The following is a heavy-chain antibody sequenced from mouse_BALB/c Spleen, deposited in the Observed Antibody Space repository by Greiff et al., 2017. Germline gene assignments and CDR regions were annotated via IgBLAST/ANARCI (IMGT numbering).Heavy chain of an antibody. D-gene: IGHD1-1*01. CDR2: INPSTGYT. CDR1: GYTFTSYW. CDR3: ARFYYGSSSFAY. V-gene: IGHV1-7*01. Sequence: QVQLQQSGAELAKPGASVKMSCKASGYTFTSYWMHWVKQRPGQGLEWIGYINPSTGYTEYNQKFKGKATLTADKSSSTAYMQLSSLTSEDSAVYYCARFYYGSSSFAYWGQGTLVTVSA. J-gene: IGHJ3*01.